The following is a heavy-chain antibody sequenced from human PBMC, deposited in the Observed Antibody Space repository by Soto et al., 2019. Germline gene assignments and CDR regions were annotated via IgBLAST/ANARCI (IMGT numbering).Heavy chain of an antibody. V-gene: IGHV1-69*02. D-gene: IGHD2-8*01. CDR1: GGTFSSYT. Sequence: QVQLVQSGAEVKKPGSSVKVSCKASGGTFSSYTISWVRQAPGQGLEWMGRIIPILGIANYAQKFQGRVTITADKSTSTAYMELSSLRSEDTAVYYCARGHQYCTNSVCSDYYYYYMDVWGKGTTVTVSS. CDR3: ARGHQYCTNSVCSDYYYYYMDV. CDR2: IIPILGIA. J-gene: IGHJ6*03.